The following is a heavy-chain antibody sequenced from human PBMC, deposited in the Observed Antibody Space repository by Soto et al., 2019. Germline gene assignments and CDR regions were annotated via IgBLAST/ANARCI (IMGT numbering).Heavy chain of an antibody. CDR3: TSTIFGVVIPGGYYYGMDV. V-gene: IGHV3-49*03. J-gene: IGHJ6*02. CDR1: GFTFGDYA. D-gene: IGHD3-3*01. Sequence: SLRLSCIASGFTFGDYAMSWFRQAPGKGLEWVGFIRSKVYGGTTEYAASVKGRFTISRDDSISIAYLQMNSLKTEDTAVYYCTSTIFGVVIPGGYYYGMDVWGQGTTVTV. CDR2: IRSKVYGGTT.